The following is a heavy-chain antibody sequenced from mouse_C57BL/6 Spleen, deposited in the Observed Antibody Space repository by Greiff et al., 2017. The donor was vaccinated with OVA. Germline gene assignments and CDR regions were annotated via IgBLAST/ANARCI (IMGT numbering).Heavy chain of an antibody. Sequence: VKLQESGAELARPGASVKLSCKASGYTFTSYGISWVKQRTGQGLEWIGEIYPRSGNTYYNEKFKGKATLTADKSSSTAYMELRSLTSEDSAVYFCARYADYYAMDYWGQGTSVTVSS. V-gene: IGHV1-81*01. J-gene: IGHJ4*01. CDR2: IYPRSGNT. CDR3: ARYADYYAMDY. CDR1: GYTFTSYG.